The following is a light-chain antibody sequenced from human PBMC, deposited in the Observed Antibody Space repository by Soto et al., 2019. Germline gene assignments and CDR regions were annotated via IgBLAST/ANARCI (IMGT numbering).Light chain of an antibody. Sequence: EIVMTQSPATLSVSPGERATLSCRASQSVSSDLAWYQQKPGQVPKLLIYGASTRATGIPARFSGSGPGTEFNLTISSLQSEDFAVYYCQQYNNWPITFGQGTRLEIK. CDR3: QQYNNWPIT. CDR2: GAS. CDR1: QSVSSD. J-gene: IGKJ5*01. V-gene: IGKV3-15*01.